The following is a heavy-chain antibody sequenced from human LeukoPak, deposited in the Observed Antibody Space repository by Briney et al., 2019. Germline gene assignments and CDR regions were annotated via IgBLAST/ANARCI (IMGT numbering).Heavy chain of an antibody. CDR1: GGSITSSSYY. CDR2: IYYSGSS. Sequence: PSETLSLTSTVSGGSITSSSYYWGCIRQPPGKGLEWIGSIYYSGSSYYNPSLKSRVIISVDTSKNQFSLKLSSVTAADTAVYYCARHVGSGSYFDYWGQGTLVTVSS. V-gene: IGHV4-39*01. D-gene: IGHD3-22*01. CDR3: ARHVGSGSYFDY. J-gene: IGHJ4*02.